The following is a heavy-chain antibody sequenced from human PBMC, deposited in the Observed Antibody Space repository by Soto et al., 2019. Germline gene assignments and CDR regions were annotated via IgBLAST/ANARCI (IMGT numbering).Heavy chain of an antibody. Sequence: QIRLVQSGGEVRTPGASGKFSCKASGYTLSSSGITWGRQAPGQGLEWLGWSNPSSGETKYSQQFQGRVTVTTDTSTTTGYLELRNLTFDATAVYYCARDWYSRFYPWGQGTLVTVSS. V-gene: IGHV1-18*01. CDR3: ARDWYSRFYP. D-gene: IGHD2-21*02. CDR1: GYTLSSSG. CDR2: SNPSSGET. J-gene: IGHJ5*02.